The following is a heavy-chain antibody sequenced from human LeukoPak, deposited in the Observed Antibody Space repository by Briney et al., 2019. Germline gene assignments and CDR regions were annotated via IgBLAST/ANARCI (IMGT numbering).Heavy chain of an antibody. CDR3: AKRGNSWDLFDY. J-gene: IGHJ4*02. CDR1: GGSISSYY. CDR2: IGGSVGSM. Sequence: ETLSLTCTVSGGSISSYYWSWVRQAPGKGLEWVSNIGGSVGSMFYAASVKGRFAISRDNSKNTLFLQMNNLRVEDTAVYYCAKRGNSWDLFDYWGQGTLVTVSS. V-gene: IGHV3-23*01. D-gene: IGHD6-13*01.